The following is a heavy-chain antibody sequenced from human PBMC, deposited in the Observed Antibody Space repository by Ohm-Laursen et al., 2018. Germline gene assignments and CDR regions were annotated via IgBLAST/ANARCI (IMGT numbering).Heavy chain of an antibody. V-gene: IGHV4-59*01. D-gene: IGHD4-11*01. CDR1: GGSISSYY. Sequence: TLSLTCIVSGGSISSYYWNWIRQPPGKGLEWIGYIYYSGSTNYNPSLKSRVTISIDTSKNQFSLRLSSVTAADTAVYYCARDLSGNYLFDFWGQGTLVTVSS. CDR3: ARDLSGNYLFDF. J-gene: IGHJ4*02. CDR2: IYYSGST.